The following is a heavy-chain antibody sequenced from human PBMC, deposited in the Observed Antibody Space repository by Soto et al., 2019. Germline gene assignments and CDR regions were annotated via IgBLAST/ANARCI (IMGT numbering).Heavy chain of an antibody. CDR3: AIGQLAYGDYYLDY. Sequence: QVQLVQSGAEVKKPGASVKVSCKAAVYTFTSYDINRVRQAPGQGREWMGWMNPNSGNTGYAQKFQARVTMTRNTSISTAYMELSSLRSEDTAVYYCAIGQLAYGDYYLDYWGQGTLVPVSS. J-gene: IGHJ4*02. V-gene: IGHV1-8*01. D-gene: IGHD4-17*01. CDR2: MNPNSGNT. CDR1: VYTFTSYD.